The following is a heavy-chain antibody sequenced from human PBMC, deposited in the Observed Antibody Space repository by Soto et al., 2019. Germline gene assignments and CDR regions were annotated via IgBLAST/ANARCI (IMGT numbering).Heavy chain of an antibody. V-gene: IGHV1-46*01. CDR1: GYTFTSYY. Sequence: ASVKVSCKASGYTFTSYYMHWVRQAPGQGLEWMGIINPSGGSTSYAQKFQGRVTMTRDTSTSTVYMELSSLRSEDTAVYYCARDGGSTNNYVSRFLAWLLPYFDYWGQGTLVTVSS. D-gene: IGHD3-3*01. CDR2: INPSGGST. J-gene: IGHJ4*02. CDR3: ARDGGSTNNYVSRFLAWLLPYFDY.